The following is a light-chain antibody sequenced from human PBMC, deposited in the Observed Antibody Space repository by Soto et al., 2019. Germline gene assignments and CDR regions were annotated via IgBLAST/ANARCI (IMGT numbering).Light chain of an antibody. V-gene: IGLV1-51*02. CDR3: GTWDSSLSAARV. CDR2: ENN. J-gene: IGLJ2*01. Sequence: SVLTQPPSVSAAPGQKVTLSCSGSSSNIGNNYVSWYQQLPGTAPKLLIYENNKRPSGIPDRFSGSKSGTSATLGITGLQTGDEADYYCGTWDSSLSAARVFGGGTKLTVL. CDR1: SSNIGNNY.